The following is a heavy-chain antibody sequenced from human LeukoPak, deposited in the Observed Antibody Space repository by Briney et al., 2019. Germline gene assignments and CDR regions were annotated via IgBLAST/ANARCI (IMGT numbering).Heavy chain of an antibody. CDR3: GRDREQQLMSGMDV. CDR1: GFSSSDYY. V-gene: IGHV3-11*06. J-gene: IGHJ6*02. Sequence: VGSLRLSCAASGFSSSDYYMSWIRPGPWEGLGWVSYISSSGTYTKHANSGTGRFTLSRDNAKHSLYLQMNSLRAEHTAVYYCGRDREQQLMSGMDVWGQGPTVTVSS. CDR2: ISSSGTYT. D-gene: IGHD6-13*01.